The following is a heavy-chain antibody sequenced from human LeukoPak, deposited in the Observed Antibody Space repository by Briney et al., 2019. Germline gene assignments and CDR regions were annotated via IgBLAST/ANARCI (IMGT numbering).Heavy chain of an antibody. Sequence: GASVKVSYKASGYTFTNYAMNWVRQAPGQGLEWMGWINTNTGNPTYAQDFVGRLVFSLDTSVSTAYLQISSLNLDDTAIYYCAKEADSSSWYEVGVIDSWGQGTLITVSS. CDR3: AKEADSSSWYEVGVIDS. CDR1: GYTFTNYA. D-gene: IGHD6-13*01. J-gene: IGHJ5*01. V-gene: IGHV7-4-1*02. CDR2: INTNTGNP.